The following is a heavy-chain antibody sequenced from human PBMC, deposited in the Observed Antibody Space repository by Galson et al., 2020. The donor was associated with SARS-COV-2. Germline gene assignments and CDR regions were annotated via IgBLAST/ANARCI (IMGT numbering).Heavy chain of an antibody. CDR3: VKDWAYSSSLY. CDR2: ISSNGGRT. CDR1: GFTFSSYA. J-gene: IGHJ4*02. Sequence: ETGGSLRLSCSASGFTFSSYAMHWVRQAPGKGLEYVSAISSNGGRTSYADSVKGRFTISRDNSKNTLYLQMSSLRAEDTAVYYCVKDWAYSSSLYWGQGTLVTVSS. V-gene: IGHV3-64D*08. D-gene: IGHD6-13*01.